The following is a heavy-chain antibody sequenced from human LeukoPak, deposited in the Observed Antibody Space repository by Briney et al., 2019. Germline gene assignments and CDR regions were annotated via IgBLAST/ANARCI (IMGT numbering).Heavy chain of an antibody. CDR2: IYTSGST. Sequence: PSQTLSLTCTVSGGSISSGSYYWSWIRQPAGKGLEWIGRIYTSGSTNYNPSLKSRVTISVDTSKNQFSLKLSSVTAADTAVYYCARDFRRTDYYDFWSGYPKGHIDYWGQGTLVTVSS. CDR1: GGSISSGSYY. V-gene: IGHV4-61*02. J-gene: IGHJ4*02. CDR3: ARDFRRTDYYDFWSGYPKGHIDY. D-gene: IGHD3-3*01.